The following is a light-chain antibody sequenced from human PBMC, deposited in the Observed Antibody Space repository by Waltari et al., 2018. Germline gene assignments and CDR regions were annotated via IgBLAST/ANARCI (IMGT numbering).Light chain of an antibody. V-gene: IGLV2-8*01. J-gene: IGLJ1*01. Sequence: QSALTQPPSASGSPGQSVTISCTGTSSDVGGSKFVSWYQQHPGRAPKLMIYEVNQRPSGVPERFSGSKSGNTASLTVSGLQAEDEADYYCSSYAGSNNLVFGTCTKVTVL. CDR1: SSDVGGSKF. CDR3: SSYAGSNNLV. CDR2: EVN.